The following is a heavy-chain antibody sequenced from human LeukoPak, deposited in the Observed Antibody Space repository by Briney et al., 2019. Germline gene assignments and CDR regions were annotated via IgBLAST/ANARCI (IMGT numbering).Heavy chain of an antibody. V-gene: IGHV3-74*01. D-gene: IGHD2-21*01. CDR1: GFTFSSYW. J-gene: IGHJ4*02. Sequence: GGSLRLSCAASGFTFSSYWMHWVRQAPGKGLVWVSRINSDGSSTSYADSVKGRFTVSRDNAKNTLYLQMNSLRAEDTAVYYCARDSRVCCQPDYWGQGTLVTVSS. CDR2: INSDGSST. CDR3: ARDSRVCCQPDY.